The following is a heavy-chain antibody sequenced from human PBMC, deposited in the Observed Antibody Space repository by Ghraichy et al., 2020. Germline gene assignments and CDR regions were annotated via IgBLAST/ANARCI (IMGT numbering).Heavy chain of an antibody. CDR1: GGSISRSNYY. CDR3: ARHVGTIFGVVIINYYGMDV. CDR2: IYYSGST. D-gene: IGHD3-3*01. Sequence: SETLSLTCTVSGGSISRSNYYWGWIRQPPGKGLEYIGTIYYSGSTFNNPSLKSRVTISVDTSKNQFSLKLSSVTAADSAVYYCARHVGTIFGVVIINYYGMDVWGQGTTVTVSS. V-gene: IGHV4-39*01. J-gene: IGHJ6*02.